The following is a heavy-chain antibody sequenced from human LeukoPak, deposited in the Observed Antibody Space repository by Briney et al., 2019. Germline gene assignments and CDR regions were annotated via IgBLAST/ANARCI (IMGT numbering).Heavy chain of an antibody. CDR1: GFTFSSYG. CDR3: ARLSVDTARDPADAFDI. J-gene: IGHJ3*02. CDR2: IWYDGSNK. Sequence: GGSLGLSCAASGFTFSSYGMHWVRQAPGKGLEWVAVIWYDGSNKYYADSVKGRFTISRDNSKNTLYLQMNSLRAEDTAVYYCARLSVDTARDPADAFDIWGQGTMVTVSS. V-gene: IGHV3-33*01. D-gene: IGHD5-18*01.